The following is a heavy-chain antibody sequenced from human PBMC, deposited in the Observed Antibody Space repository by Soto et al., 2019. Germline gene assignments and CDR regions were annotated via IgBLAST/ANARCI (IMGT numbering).Heavy chain of an antibody. Sequence: SVKVSCKASGGTFSSYAISWVRQAPGQGLEWMGGIIPIFGTANYAQKFKGRVTITADESTSTAYMELSSLRSEGTSGYYCASDWLFDIVLLVSARTRFLLHARPQNYYFAMGVWGQGTTGTFS. CDR2: IIPIFGTA. V-gene: IGHV1-69*13. CDR1: GGTFSSYA. J-gene: IGHJ6*02. CDR3: ASDWLFDIVLLVSARTRFLLHARPQNYYFAMGV. D-gene: IGHD2-8*01.